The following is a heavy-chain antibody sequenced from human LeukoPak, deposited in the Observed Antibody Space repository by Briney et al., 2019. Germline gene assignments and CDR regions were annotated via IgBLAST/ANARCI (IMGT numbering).Heavy chain of an antibody. V-gene: IGHV4-30-4*08. D-gene: IGHD5-24*01. Sequence: PSQTLSLTCTVSGGSISSGDYYWSWIRQPPGKGLEWIGYIYYSGSTYYNPSLKSRVTISVDTSKNQFSLKLSSVTAADTAVYYCARDRGDGYSYYFDYWGQGTLVTVSS. CDR1: GGSISSGDYY. J-gene: IGHJ4*02. CDR2: IYYSGST. CDR3: ARDRGDGYSYYFDY.